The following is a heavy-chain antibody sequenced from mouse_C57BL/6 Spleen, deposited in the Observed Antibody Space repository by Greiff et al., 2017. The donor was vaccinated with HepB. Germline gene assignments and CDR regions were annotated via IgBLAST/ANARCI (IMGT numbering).Heavy chain of an antibody. V-gene: IGHV1-20*01. Sequence: VQLQQSGPELVKPGDSVKISCKASGYSFTGYFMNWVMQSHGKSLEWIGRINPYNGDTFYNQKFKGKATLTVDKSSSTAHMELRSLTSEDSAVYYCARGDYYGSSYYAMDYWGQGTSVTVSS. J-gene: IGHJ4*01. D-gene: IGHD1-1*01. CDR3: ARGDYYGSSYYAMDY. CDR2: INPYNGDT. CDR1: GYSFTGYF.